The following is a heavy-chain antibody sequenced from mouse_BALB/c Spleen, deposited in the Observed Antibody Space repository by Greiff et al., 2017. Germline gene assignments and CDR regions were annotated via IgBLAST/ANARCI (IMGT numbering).Heavy chain of an antibody. Sequence: EVHLVESGGGLVQPGGSLRLSCATSGFTFTDYYMSWVRQPPGKALEWLGFIRNKANGYTTEYSASVKVLFTISRDNSQSILYLQMNTQRAEDSATYYCARGSLYGWDYWGQGTTLTVSS. CDR1: GFTFTDYY. J-gene: IGHJ2*01. CDR2: IRNKANGYTT. CDR3: ARGSLYGWDY. D-gene: IGHD2-2*01. V-gene: IGHV7-3*02.